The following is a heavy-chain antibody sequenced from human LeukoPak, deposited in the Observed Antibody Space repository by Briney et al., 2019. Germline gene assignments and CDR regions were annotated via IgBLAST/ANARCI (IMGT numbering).Heavy chain of an antibody. Sequence: GASVKVSCKASGYTFTDDYIHWVRQAPGQGLEWMGWINVNSGGTNYAQKFYARVTMTRDTSISTAYMELSRLRSDDTAVFYCARAPYGDNGYTAEVADYWGQGTLVTVSS. V-gene: IGHV1-2*02. D-gene: IGHD3-16*01. J-gene: IGHJ4*02. CDR3: ARAPYGDNGYTAEVADY. CDR2: INVNSGGT. CDR1: GYTFTDDY.